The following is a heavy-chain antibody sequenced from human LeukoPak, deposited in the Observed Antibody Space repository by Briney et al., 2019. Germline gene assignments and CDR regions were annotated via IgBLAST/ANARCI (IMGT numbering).Heavy chain of an antibody. CDR3: ARTVWADFWSGYYGRVGYYMDV. V-gene: IGHV4-34*01. D-gene: IGHD3-3*01. J-gene: IGHJ6*03. CDR1: GRSFSGYY. CDR2: INHSGST. Sequence: PSETLSLTCAVYGRSFSGYYWSWIRQPPGKEQEWSGEINHSGSTNYHPSLTSRVTISVGTFKNQFSLKLSSVTAADTSVYYCARTVWADFWSGYYGRVGYYMDVWGKGTTVTVSS.